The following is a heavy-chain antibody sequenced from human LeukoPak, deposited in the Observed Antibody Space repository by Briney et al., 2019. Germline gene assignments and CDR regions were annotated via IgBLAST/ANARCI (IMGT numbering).Heavy chain of an antibody. V-gene: IGHV1-69*05. J-gene: IGHJ4*02. CDR1: GGTFSSYA. Sequence: GASVKVSCKASGGTFSSYAISWVRQAPGQGLEWMGGIIPIFGTANYAQKFQGRVTITTDESTSTAYMELSSLRSEDTAVYYCARIHPTHTHPDYWGQGTLVTVSS. CDR3: ARIHPTHTHPDY. CDR2: IIPIFGTA. D-gene: IGHD2-21*01.